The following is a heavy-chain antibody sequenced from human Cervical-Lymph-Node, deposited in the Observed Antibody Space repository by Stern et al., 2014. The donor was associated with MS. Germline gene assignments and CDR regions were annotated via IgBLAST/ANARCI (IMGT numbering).Heavy chain of an antibody. Sequence: VQLVESGGGLVKPGGSLRLSCAASGFTFRTYSMNWVRQTPGMGLEWVSSISSGRSYIYYADSVKGRFTISRDNDKKSLYLPMNSLRAEDTAVYYCASPGGVGTTNYYGMDVWGQGTTVTVSS. D-gene: IGHD1-26*01. J-gene: IGHJ6*02. V-gene: IGHV3-21*01. CDR2: ISSGRSYI. CDR3: ASPGGVGTTNYYGMDV. CDR1: GFTFRTYS.